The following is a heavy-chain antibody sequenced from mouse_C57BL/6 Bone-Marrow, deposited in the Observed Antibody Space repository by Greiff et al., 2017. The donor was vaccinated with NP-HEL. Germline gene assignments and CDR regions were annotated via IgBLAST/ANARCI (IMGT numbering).Heavy chain of an antibody. CDR2: IDPSDSYT. CDR1: GYTFTSYW. Sequence: QVQLQQPGAELVKPGASVKLSCKASGYTFTSYWMQWVKQRPGQGLEWIGEIDPSDSYTNYNQKFKGTATLNVDTSSSTAYMQLSSLTSEDSAVYYCARRGVGDYFDYWGQGTTLTVSS. D-gene: IGHD6-1*01. V-gene: IGHV1-50*01. CDR3: ARRGVGDYFDY. J-gene: IGHJ2*01.